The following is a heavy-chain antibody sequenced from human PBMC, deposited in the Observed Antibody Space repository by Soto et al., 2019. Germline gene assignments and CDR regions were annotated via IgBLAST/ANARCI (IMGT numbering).Heavy chain of an antibody. J-gene: IGHJ4*02. Sequence: EVQLLESGGGLVQPGGSLRLSCAASRVTFTSYAMTWVRQVPGEGLQWVSSISKSGDSTYYADSVKGRFTTSRDNSKNTLYLQMNSLRAEDTAIYYCAKGSFGFDYWGQGTLVTVSS. V-gene: IGHV3-23*01. CDR1: RVTFTSYA. D-gene: IGHD3-10*01. CDR3: AKGSFGFDY. CDR2: ISKSGDST.